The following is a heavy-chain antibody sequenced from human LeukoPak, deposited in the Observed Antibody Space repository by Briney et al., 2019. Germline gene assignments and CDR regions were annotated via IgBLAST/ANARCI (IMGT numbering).Heavy chain of an antibody. Sequence: GGSLRLSCAASGFTFSSYSMNWVRQAPGKGREWGSYISGSSSTIYYADSVKGRFTISRDNGKNTLYLQMNSLSAEDTAVYYCARGSTYYDSSGQVPFDYWGQGTLVTVSS. J-gene: IGHJ4*02. V-gene: IGHV3-48*01. D-gene: IGHD3-22*01. CDR1: GFTFSSYS. CDR2: ISGSSSTI. CDR3: ARGSTYYDSSGQVPFDY.